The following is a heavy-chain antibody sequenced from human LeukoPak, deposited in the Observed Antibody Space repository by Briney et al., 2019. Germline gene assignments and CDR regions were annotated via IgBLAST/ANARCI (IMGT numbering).Heavy chain of an antibody. CDR2: IYYSGST. V-gene: IGHV4-59*08. Sequence: PSETLSLTCTVSGGSISSYYWSWIRQPPGKGLEWIGYIYYSGSTNYNPSLKSRVTISVDTSKNQFSLKLSSVTAADTAVYYCARHVGSSRWYHYYYFLMAVGGQSTTLSV. D-gene: IGHD6-13*01. CDR3: ARHVGSSRWYHYYYFLMAV. CDR1: GGSISSYY. J-gene: IGHJ6*02.